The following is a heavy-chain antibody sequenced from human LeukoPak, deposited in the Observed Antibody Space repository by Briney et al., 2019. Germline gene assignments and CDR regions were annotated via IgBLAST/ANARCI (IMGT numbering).Heavy chain of an antibody. CDR3: AKRYTFGGVIAIDY. V-gene: IGHV4-59*08. J-gene: IGHJ4*02. D-gene: IGHD3-16*02. CDR1: GGSISSYY. Sequence: TSETLSLTCTVSGGSISSYYWSWIRQPPGKGLEWIGYIYYSGNTNYNPSLKSRVTISVDTSKNQFSLKLTSVTAADTAVYYCAKRYTFGGVIAIDYWGQGTLVTVSS. CDR2: IYYSGNT.